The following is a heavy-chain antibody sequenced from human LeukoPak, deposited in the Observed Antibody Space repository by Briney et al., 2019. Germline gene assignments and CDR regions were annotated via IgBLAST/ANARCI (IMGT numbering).Heavy chain of an antibody. Sequence: ASVKVSCKASGYTFTSYAMHWVRQAPGQRLEWMGWINAGNGNTKYSQKFQGRVTIARDTSASTAYMELSSLRSEDTAVYYCARDIIAVAGTGIDYWGQGTLVTVSS. J-gene: IGHJ4*02. V-gene: IGHV1-3*01. CDR2: INAGNGNT. CDR1: GYTFTSYA. D-gene: IGHD6-19*01. CDR3: ARDIIAVAGTGIDY.